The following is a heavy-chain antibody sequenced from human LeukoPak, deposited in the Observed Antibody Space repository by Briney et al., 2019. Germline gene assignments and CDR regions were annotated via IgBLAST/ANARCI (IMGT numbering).Heavy chain of an antibody. D-gene: IGHD6-13*01. CDR1: GFIFSTYA. J-gene: IGHJ4*02. V-gene: IGHV3-23*01. CDR2: ISGSGGST. Sequence: GGSLRLSCATSGFIFSTYALSWVRQAPGKGLEWASSISGSGGSTYHADSVKGRFTISRDSSKNTLYLQMNSLRAEDTAIYYCARVIRATPGKGYFDYWGQGTLVTVSS. CDR3: ARVIRATPGKGYFDY.